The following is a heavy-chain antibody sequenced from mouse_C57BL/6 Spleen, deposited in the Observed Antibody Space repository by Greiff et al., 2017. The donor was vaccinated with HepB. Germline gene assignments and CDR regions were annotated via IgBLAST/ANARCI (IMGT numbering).Heavy chain of an antibody. D-gene: IGHD2-4*01. J-gene: IGHJ3*01. Sequence: QVQLQQSGAEQVRPGTSVKVSCKASGYAFTNYLIEWVKQRPGQGLEWIGVINPGSGGTNYNEKFKGKATLTADKSSSTAYMQLSSLTSEDSAVYFCASPYDYEWFAYWGQGTLVTVSA. CDR2: INPGSGGT. CDR3: ASPYDYEWFAY. CDR1: GYAFTNYL. V-gene: IGHV1-54*01.